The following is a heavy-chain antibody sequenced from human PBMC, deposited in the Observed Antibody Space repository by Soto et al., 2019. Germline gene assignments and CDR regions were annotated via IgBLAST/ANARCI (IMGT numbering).Heavy chain of an antibody. CDR1: GYTFTSYA. CDR3: ARDCDFWSGSLSFDY. Sequence: ASVKVSCKASGYTFTSYAMHWVRQAPGQRLEWMGWINAGNGNTKYSQKFQGRVTITRDTSASTAYMELSSLRAEDTAVYYCARDCDFWSGSLSFDYWGQGTLVTVSS. J-gene: IGHJ4*02. D-gene: IGHD3-3*01. CDR2: INAGNGNT. V-gene: IGHV1-3*01.